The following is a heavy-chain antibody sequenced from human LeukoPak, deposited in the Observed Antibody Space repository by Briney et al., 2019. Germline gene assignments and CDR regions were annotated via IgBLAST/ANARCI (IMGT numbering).Heavy chain of an antibody. V-gene: IGHV4-59*08. Sequence: SETLSLTCSVSGGSISSYYWNWIRQPPGKGLEWIWNIFYSGSTNYNSSLESRVSLSVDTSRKQFSLKLTSVTAADTAVYYCARSRGITGTTMNWFDPWGQGTLVIVSS. J-gene: IGHJ5*02. CDR3: ARSRGITGTTMNWFDP. CDR2: IFYSGST. CDR1: GGSISSYY. D-gene: IGHD1-7*01.